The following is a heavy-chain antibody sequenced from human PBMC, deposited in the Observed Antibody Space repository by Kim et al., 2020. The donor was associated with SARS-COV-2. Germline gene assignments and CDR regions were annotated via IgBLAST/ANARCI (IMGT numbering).Heavy chain of an antibody. CDR1: GGSISSYY. V-gene: IGHV4-59*13. J-gene: IGHJ6*02. CDR2: IYYSGST. CDR3: ARGFTVSYPYYYGMDV. D-gene: IGHD4-4*01. Sequence: SETLSLTCTVSGGSISSYYWSWIRQPPGKGLEWIGYIYYSGSTNYNPSLKSRVTISVDTSKNQFSLKLSSVTAADTAVYYCARGFTVSYPYYYGMDVWGQGTTVTVSS.